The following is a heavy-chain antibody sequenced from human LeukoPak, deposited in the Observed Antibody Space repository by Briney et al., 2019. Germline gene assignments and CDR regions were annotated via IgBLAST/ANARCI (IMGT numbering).Heavy chain of an antibody. V-gene: IGHV3-74*01. J-gene: IGHJ4*02. Sequence: GGSLRLSCEASGFTFSDYWMHRVRQAPGKGLVWVSRINVDGSSITYADSVKGRFTISRDNAKNTLYLQMNSLRAEDTAIFYCVRDRAYYSSAFDFWGQGTLVTVSS. D-gene: IGHD3-22*01. CDR2: INVDGSSI. CDR3: VRDRAYYSSAFDF. CDR1: GFTFSDYW.